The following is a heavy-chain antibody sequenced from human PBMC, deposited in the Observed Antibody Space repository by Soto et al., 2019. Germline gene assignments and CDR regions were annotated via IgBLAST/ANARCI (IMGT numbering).Heavy chain of an antibody. V-gene: IGHV1-2*02. CDR2: INPKSGDK. D-gene: IGHD1-1*01. CDR1: GYTFTGHI. CDR3: ARDLFPAVKNWNDEYNYFEP. Sequence: ASVKVSCKTSGYTFTGHIIHWLRQAPGQGLEWLGWINPKSGDKLYAQKFQGRVTMTRDTSISTVYMDLTRLTSDDTAVYYCARDLFPAVKNWNDEYNYFEPSGQATLVTVSS. J-gene: IGHJ5*02.